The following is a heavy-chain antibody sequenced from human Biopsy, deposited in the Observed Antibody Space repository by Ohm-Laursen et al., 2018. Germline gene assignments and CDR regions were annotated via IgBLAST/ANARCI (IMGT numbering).Heavy chain of an antibody. Sequence: SETLSLTCTVSGGSLSGYYWNWIRQSPGKGLEWIGEINHRGFTSNNPSLKRRVTISVDTSKTQFSLKLGSVTAADTDVYCCAKNLAVSSYALDIWGQGTMVTVSS. D-gene: IGHD2/OR15-2a*01. CDR3: AKNLAVSSYALDI. V-gene: IGHV4-34*01. CDR1: GGSLSGYY. CDR2: INHRGFT. J-gene: IGHJ3*02.